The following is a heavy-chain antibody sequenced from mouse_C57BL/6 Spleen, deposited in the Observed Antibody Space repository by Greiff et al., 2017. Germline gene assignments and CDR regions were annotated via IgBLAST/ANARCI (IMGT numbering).Heavy chain of an antibody. J-gene: IGHJ2*01. CDR2: IYPGSGST. D-gene: IGHD3-2*02. CDR1: GYTFTSYW. Sequence: QVQLKQPGAELVKPGASVKMSCKASGYTFTSYWITWVKQRPGQGLEWIGDIYPGSGSTNYNEKFKSKATLTVDTSSSTAYMQLSSLTSEDSAVYYCARRRGYYFLDYWGQGTTLTVSS. V-gene: IGHV1-55*01. CDR3: ARRRGYYFLDY.